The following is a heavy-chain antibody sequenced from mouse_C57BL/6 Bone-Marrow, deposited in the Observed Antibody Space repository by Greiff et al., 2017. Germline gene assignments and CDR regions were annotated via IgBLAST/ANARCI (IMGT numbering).Heavy chain of an antibody. Sequence: EVNVVESGGDLVKPGGSLKLSCAASGFTFSSYGMSWVRQTPDKRLEWVATISRGGSYTYYPDSVKGRFTISRDNAKNTLYLQMSSLKSEDTAMYYGARHFYYYVSSYYAMDYWGQGTSVTVSS. CDR2: ISRGGSYT. CDR1: GFTFSSYG. V-gene: IGHV5-6*01. D-gene: IGHD1-1*01. J-gene: IGHJ4*01. CDR3: ARHFYYYVSSYYAMDY.